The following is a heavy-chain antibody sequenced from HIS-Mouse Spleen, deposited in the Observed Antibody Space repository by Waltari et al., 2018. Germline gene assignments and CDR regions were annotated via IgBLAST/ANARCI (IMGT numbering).Heavy chain of an antibody. V-gene: IGHV4-34*01. D-gene: IGHD5-18*01. CDR1: GGSFSGYY. CDR2: INHSGST. Sequence: QVQLQQWGAGLLKPSETLSLTCAVYGGSFSGYYWSWIRQPPGKGLEWLGEINHSGSTNYNPSLKSRGTISVDTSKNQFSLKLSSVTAADTAVYYCARRGYSYGYAFDIWGQGTMVTVSS. CDR3: ARRGYSYGYAFDI. J-gene: IGHJ3*02.